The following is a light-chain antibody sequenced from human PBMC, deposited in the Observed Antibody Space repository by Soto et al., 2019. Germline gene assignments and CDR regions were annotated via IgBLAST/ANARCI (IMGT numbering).Light chain of an antibody. CDR3: QQYGSSPVT. CDR1: QSVSSY. Sequence: EIVLTQSPATLSLSPGERATLSCRASQSVSSYLAWYQQKPGQAPRLLIYDASNRATGIPARFSGSGSGTDFTLTISRLEPEDFAVYFCQQYGSSPVTFGGGTKVAIK. CDR2: DAS. J-gene: IGKJ4*01. V-gene: IGKV3-20*01.